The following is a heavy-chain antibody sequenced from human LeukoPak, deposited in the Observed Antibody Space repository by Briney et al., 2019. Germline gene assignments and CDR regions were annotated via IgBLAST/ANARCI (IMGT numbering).Heavy chain of an antibody. CDR2: ISGSGGST. D-gene: IGHD2/OR15-2a*01. CDR3: AKDRRTAQIGLDY. Sequence: GGSLRLSCAASGFTFSSYSMNWVRQAPGKGLEWVSAISGSGGSTYYADSVKGRFTISRDNSKNTLYLQMNSLRAEDTAVYYCAKDRRTAQIGLDYWGQGTLVTVSS. V-gene: IGHV3-23*01. CDR1: GFTFSSYS. J-gene: IGHJ4*02.